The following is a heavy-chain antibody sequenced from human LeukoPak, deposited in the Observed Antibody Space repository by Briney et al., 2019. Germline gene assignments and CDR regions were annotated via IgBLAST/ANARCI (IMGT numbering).Heavy chain of an antibody. Sequence: GGSLRLSCAASGFTLSDYNMIWVRQAPGKGLQWVSYISGSSSAVYYADSVKGRFTISRDNAKNSLYLQMNSLRDEDTAVYYCATGPYGPKDYWGQGTLVTVSS. CDR2: ISGSSSAV. D-gene: IGHD3-10*01. V-gene: IGHV3-48*02. J-gene: IGHJ4*02. CDR3: ATGPYGPKDY. CDR1: GFTLSDYN.